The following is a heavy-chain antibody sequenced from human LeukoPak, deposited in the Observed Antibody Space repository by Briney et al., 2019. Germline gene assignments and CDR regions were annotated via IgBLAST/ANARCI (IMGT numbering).Heavy chain of an antibody. J-gene: IGHJ4*02. D-gene: IGHD3-3*01. V-gene: IGHV1-46*01. CDR2: INPSGGST. CDR3: ARVPREVFGVVISDYFDY. Sequence: GASVKVSCKASGYTFTSYYMHWARQAPGQGLEWMGIINPSGGSTSYAQKFQGRVTMTRDTSTSTVYMELSSLRSEDTAVYYCARVPREVFGVVISDYFDYWGQGTLVTVSS. CDR1: GYTFTSYY.